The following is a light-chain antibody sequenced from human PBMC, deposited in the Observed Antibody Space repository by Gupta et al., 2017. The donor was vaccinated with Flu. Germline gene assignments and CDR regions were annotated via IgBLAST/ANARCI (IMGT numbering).Light chain of an antibody. CDR2: KDS. CDR1: ALPKQY. V-gene: IGLV3-25*02. CDR3: QSADSSGTWGV. Sequence: SYELTQPPSVPVSPGQTARTTCSGDALPKQYAYWYQQKPGQAPVLVIYKDSERPSGIPERFSGSSSGTTVTLTISGVQAEDEADYYCQSADSSGTWGVFGGGTKLTVL. J-gene: IGLJ3*02.